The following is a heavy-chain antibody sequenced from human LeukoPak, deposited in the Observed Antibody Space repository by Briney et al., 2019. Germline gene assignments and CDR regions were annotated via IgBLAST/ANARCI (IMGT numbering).Heavy chain of an antibody. CDR3: ARVGVYYDSSGYYPHHFDY. Sequence: SETLSLTCAVYGGSFSGYYWSWIRQPPGKGLEWIGEINHSGGTNYNPSLKSRVTISVDTSKNHLSLKLSSVTAADTAVYYCARVGVYYDSSGYYPHHFDYWGQGTLVTVSS. V-gene: IGHV4-34*01. CDR2: INHSGGT. D-gene: IGHD3-22*01. CDR1: GGSFSGYY. J-gene: IGHJ4*02.